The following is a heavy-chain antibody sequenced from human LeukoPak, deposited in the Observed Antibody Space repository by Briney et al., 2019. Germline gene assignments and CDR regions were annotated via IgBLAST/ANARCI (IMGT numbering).Heavy chain of an antibody. CDR1: GFTFSSYE. CDR3: AREAVTTSLFDY. Sequence: PGGSQRLSCAASGFTFSSYEMNWVRQAPGKGLEWVSYISSSGSTIYYADSVKGRFTISRDNAKNSPYLQMNSRRAEDTAVYYCAREAVTTSLFDYWGQGTLVTVSS. D-gene: IGHD4-17*01. V-gene: IGHV3-48*03. J-gene: IGHJ4*02. CDR2: ISSSGSTI.